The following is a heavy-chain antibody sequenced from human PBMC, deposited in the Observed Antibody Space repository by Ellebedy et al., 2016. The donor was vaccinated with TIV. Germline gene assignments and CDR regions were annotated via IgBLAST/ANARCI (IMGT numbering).Heavy chain of an antibody. J-gene: IGHJ3*01. CDR1: GGAMSGYY. D-gene: IGHD2-15*01. Sequence: MPSETLSLTCTVPGGAMSGYYWSWIRQAPGKGLEWIGYVHYSWSTTYNPSLKSRVTLSVDTSQNHFSLRLSSVTAADTAIYYCARGLGVVAAANAFDFWGRGTMVTVSS. V-gene: IGHV4-59*01. CDR3: ARGLGVVAAANAFDF. CDR2: VHYSWST.